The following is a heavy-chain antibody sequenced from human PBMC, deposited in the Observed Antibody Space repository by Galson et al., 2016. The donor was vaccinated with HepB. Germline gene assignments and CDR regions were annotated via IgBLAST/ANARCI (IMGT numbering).Heavy chain of an antibody. CDR3: AGELPYSGHSTAGYFHH. D-gene: IGHD3-10*01. Sequence: SLRLSCAASGFTFSSYAMHWVRQAPGKGLEWVAVIWYDGSESYYGDSVKGRFTISRDNSKNTLYLQMNSLSAEDTAVYYCAGELPYSGHSTAGYFHHWGQGTLVTVSS. J-gene: IGHJ1*01. CDR1: GFTFSSYA. V-gene: IGHV3-33*01. CDR2: IWYDGSES.